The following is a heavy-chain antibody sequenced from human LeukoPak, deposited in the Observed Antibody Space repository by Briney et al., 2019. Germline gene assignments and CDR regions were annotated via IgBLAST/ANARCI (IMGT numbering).Heavy chain of an antibody. CDR2: IIPIFGTA. Sequence: SVKVSCKASGGTFSSYAISWVRQAPGQGLEWMGGIIPIFGTANYAQKFQGRVTITADESTSTAYMELSSLRSEDTAVYYCARGLRYYYGSGSYYNVGNGMDVWGQGTTVTVSS. J-gene: IGHJ6*02. CDR1: GGTFSSYA. V-gene: IGHV1-69*13. CDR3: ARGLRYYYGSGSYYNVGNGMDV. D-gene: IGHD3-10*01.